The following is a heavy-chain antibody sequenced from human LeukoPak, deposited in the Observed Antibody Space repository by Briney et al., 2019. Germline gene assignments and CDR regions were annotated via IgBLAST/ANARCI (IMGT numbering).Heavy chain of an antibody. CDR1: GGSISSSSYY. V-gene: IGHV4-39*07. D-gene: IGHD4-17*01. CDR3: ARDRRTDGVTTFPVY. J-gene: IGHJ4*02. Sequence: SETLSLTCTVSGGSISSSSYYWGWIRQPPGKGLERLGSIYYSGSTYYNPSLKSRVTISVDTSKNQFSLKLSSVTAADTAVYYCARDRRTDGVTTFPVYWGQGTLVTVSS. CDR2: IYYSGST.